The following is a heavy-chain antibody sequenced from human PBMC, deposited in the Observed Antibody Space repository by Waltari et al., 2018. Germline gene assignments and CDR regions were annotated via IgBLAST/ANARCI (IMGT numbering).Heavy chain of an antibody. D-gene: IGHD6-25*01. CDR2: IYYSGRT. Sequence: QLQLQESGPGLVKPSETLSLTCTVSGGSISSSSYSWGWIRQPPGTGLGWIGSIYYSGRTYYNPSLKSRVTISVDTSKNQFSLKLSSVTAADTAVYYCARGRLRGKRFDYWGQGTLVTVSS. V-gene: IGHV4-39*01. J-gene: IGHJ4*02. CDR1: GGSISSSSYS. CDR3: ARGRLRGKRFDY.